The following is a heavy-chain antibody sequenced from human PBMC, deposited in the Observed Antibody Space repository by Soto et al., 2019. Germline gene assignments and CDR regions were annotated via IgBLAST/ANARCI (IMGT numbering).Heavy chain of an antibody. Sequence: GGSLRLSCAASGFTLSSYAMHWVRQAPGKGLEWVALISYDGSDKDYADSVKGRFTISRDNSRNTLFLQMNSLRAEDMAVYYCARDYYKYYDSSGYYRSPAYWGQGTLVTVSS. CDR1: GFTLSSYA. V-gene: IGHV3-30-3*01. CDR3: ARDYYKYYDSSGYYRSPAY. CDR2: ISYDGSDK. J-gene: IGHJ4*02. D-gene: IGHD3-22*01.